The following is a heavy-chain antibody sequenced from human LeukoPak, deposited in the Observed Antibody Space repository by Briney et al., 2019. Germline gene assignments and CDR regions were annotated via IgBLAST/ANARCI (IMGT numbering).Heavy chain of an antibody. J-gene: IGHJ5*02. CDR1: GYTFTGYY. V-gene: IGHV1-2*02. CDR2: INPNSGGT. CDR3: ARDSDLEYYYGSGSYYYVPNWFDP. Sequence: GASVKVSCKASGYTFTGYYMHWVRQAPGQGLEWMGWINPNSGGTNYAQRLQGRVTMTTDTSTSTAYMELRSLRSDDTAVYYCARDSDLEYYYGSGSYYYVPNWFDPWGQGTLVTVSS. D-gene: IGHD3-10*01.